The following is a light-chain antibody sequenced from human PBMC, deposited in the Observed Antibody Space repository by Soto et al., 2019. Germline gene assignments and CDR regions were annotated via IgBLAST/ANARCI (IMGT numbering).Light chain of an antibody. Sequence: DIQMTQSPSTLSTSVGDRVTITCRASQSIGSWLAWYQQKPGKAPKLLIYKASSLESGVPSRFSGSGSGTAFTLTISSLQPDDFATYYCQQYKSYSRTFGQGTKVEIK. J-gene: IGKJ1*01. V-gene: IGKV1-5*03. CDR3: QQYKSYSRT. CDR2: KAS. CDR1: QSIGSW.